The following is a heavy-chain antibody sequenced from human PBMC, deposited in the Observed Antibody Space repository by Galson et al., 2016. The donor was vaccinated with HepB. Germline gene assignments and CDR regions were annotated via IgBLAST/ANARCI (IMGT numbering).Heavy chain of an antibody. J-gene: IGHJ4*02. CDR1: GFTFSSHW. V-gene: IGHV3-74*01. D-gene: IGHD1-14*01. CDR3: ASGVIKPRGDY. CDR2: INSDGSTT. Sequence: SLRLSCAASGFTFSSHWMHWVRRAPGKGLVWVSRINSDGSTTSYADFVKGRFTISRDNAKNTLYLQMNSLRGEDTAVYYCASGVIKPRGDYWGQGTVVTVSS.